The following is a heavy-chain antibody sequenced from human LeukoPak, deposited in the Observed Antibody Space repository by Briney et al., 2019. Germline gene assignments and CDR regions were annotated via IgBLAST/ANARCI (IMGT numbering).Heavy chain of an antibody. D-gene: IGHD4-17*01. CDR3: AKNGEEFDY. Sequence: GSLRLSCAASGFTFRTFWMSWVRQAPGKGLEWVANINQDGREKYYVDSVKGRFTISRDNAKNSLYLQMHSLRAEDTAVYYCAKNGEEFDYWGQGTLVTVFS. V-gene: IGHV3-7*02. CDR1: GFTFRTFW. J-gene: IGHJ4*02. CDR2: INQDGREK.